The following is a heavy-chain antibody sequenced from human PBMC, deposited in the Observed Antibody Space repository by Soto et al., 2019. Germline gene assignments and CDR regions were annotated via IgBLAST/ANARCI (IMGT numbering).Heavy chain of an antibody. V-gene: IGHV4-34*01. CDR1: GGSFSGYY. Sequence: QVQLQQWGAGLLKPSETLSLTCAVSGGSFSGYYWSWIRQPPGKGLEWIGEINHSGSTNYNPAPKSRVTISVDTSKDQYSLKLSSVTAAGTAVDYCARCEGGYCSGGSGYSHFDYWGQGTLVTVSS. CDR3: ARCEGGYCSGGSGYSHFDY. CDR2: INHSGST. J-gene: IGHJ4*02. D-gene: IGHD2-15*01.